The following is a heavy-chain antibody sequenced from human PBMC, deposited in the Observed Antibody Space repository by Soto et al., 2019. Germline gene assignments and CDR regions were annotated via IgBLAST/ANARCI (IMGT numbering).Heavy chain of an antibody. CDR3: ARDGRYSGSYGGYYFDY. CDR1: GYTFTSYG. V-gene: IGHV1-18*01. J-gene: IGHJ4*02. CDR2: ISANTGNT. Sequence: SVKVSCKASGYTFTSYGISWVRQAPGQGLEWMGWISANTGNTNFAQKLQGRVTMTTDTSTSTAYMELRSLRSDDTAVYYCARDGRYSGSYGGYYFDYWGQGTLVTVSS. D-gene: IGHD1-26*01.